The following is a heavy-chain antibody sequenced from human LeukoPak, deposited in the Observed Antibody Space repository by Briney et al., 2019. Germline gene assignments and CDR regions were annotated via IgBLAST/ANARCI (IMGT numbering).Heavy chain of an antibody. CDR1: GYTFTAYD. CDR3: ACERLVNTALYYYYYYIDV. J-gene: IGHJ6*03. CDR2: INPNSGGP. Sequence: GASVKVSCKASGYTFTAYDMNWVRQAPGQGLEWMGWINPNSGGPTYAQSFTGRFIFSLDTSVSTAYLQISSLRAEDTAVYYCACERLVNTALYYYYYYIDVWGKGTTVTVSS. V-gene: IGHV7-4-1*02. D-gene: IGHD3-9*01.